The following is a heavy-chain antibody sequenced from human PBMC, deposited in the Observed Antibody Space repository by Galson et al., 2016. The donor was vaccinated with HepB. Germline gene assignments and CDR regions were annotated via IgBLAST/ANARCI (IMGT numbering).Heavy chain of an antibody. Sequence: SVKVSCKASSDTLSNYGFSWVQQAPGQGLEWMGGVNTYTGDADYPQRFQDRVTMTTDTSTKTAYMELRSLRSDDTAVYYCASRGGYDAFDIWGQGTMITVSS. CDR3: ASRGGYDAFDI. CDR1: SDTLSNYG. D-gene: IGHD5-12*01. V-gene: IGHV1-18*01. J-gene: IGHJ3*02. CDR2: VNTYTGDA.